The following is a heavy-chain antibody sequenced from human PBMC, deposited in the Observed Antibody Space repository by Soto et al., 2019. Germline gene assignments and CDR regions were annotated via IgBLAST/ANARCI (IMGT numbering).Heavy chain of an antibody. CDR3: ARDSGTYYDFLTGYRGTPDW. V-gene: IGHV3-21*01. Sequence: EVQLVESGGGLVKPGGSLRLSCAASGFTFSSYSMHWVRQAPGKGLEWVSLISSSGSYIYYADSVKGRFTISRDNAKNSLFLQMNSLRAEDTAVYYCARDSGTYYDFLTGYRGTPDWWGQGTLVTVSS. CDR1: GFTFSSYS. CDR2: ISSSGSYI. J-gene: IGHJ4*02. D-gene: IGHD3-9*01.